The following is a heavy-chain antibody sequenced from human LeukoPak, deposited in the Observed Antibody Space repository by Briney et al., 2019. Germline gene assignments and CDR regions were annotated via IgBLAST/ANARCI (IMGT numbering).Heavy chain of an antibody. Sequence: GGSLRLSCAASGFTFSSYAMHWVRQAPGKGLEWVAVISYDGSNKYYADSVKGRFTISRDNSKNTLYLQMNSLRAEDTAVYYCARAKGEAAGNGQPFWGQGTLVTVSS. V-gene: IGHV3-30*01. J-gene: IGHJ4*02. CDR1: GFTFSSYA. CDR2: ISYDGSNK. CDR3: ARAKGEAAGNGQPF. D-gene: IGHD6-13*01.